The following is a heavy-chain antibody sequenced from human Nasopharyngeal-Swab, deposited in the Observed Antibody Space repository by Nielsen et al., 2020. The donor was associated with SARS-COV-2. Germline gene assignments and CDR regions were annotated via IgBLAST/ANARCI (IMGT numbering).Heavy chain of an antibody. J-gene: IGHJ6*02. V-gene: IGHV5-51*01. D-gene: IGHD5-12*01. CDR2: IYPRDSDT. CDR1: GYSFTSYW. Sequence: LRLSCQGSGYSFTSYWIAWVRQMPGKGLEWMGIIYPRDSDTRYSPSFQGQVTISADKSISTAYLQWSSLKASDTAMYYCVRPEGVATSFKYYFQYGMDVWGQGTMVTVPS. CDR3: VRPEGVATSFKYYFQYGMDV.